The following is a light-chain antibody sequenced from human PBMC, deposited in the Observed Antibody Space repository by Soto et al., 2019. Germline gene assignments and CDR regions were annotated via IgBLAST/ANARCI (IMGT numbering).Light chain of an antibody. CDR3: QQYNNWPPWT. V-gene: IGKV3-15*01. CDR1: QSVSRK. J-gene: IGKJ5*01. Sequence: IVMTQSPATLSVSPWERATLYCRASQSVSRKLVWYQQKPGQAPRLLIYGASTRATGIPARFSGSGSGTEFTLTISSLQSEDFAVYYCQQYNNWPPWTFGQGTRLEI. CDR2: GAS.